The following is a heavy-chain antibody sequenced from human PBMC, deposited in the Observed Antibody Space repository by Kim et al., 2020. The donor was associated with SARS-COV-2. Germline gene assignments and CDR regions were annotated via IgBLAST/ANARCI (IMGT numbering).Heavy chain of an antibody. CDR3: ARDVWPGRYYYGMDV. J-gene: IGHJ6*02. Sequence: SETLSLTCTVSGGSISSYYWSWIRQPPGKGLEWIGYIYYSGSTNYNPSLKSRVTISVDTSKNQFSLKLSSVTAADTAVYYCARDVWPGRYYYGMDVWGQGTTVTVSS. V-gene: IGHV4-59*13. D-gene: IGHD2-21*01. CDR2: IYYSGST. CDR1: GGSISSYY.